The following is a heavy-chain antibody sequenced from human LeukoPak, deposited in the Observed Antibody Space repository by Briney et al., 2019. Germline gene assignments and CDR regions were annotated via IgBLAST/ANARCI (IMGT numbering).Heavy chain of an antibody. Sequence: ASVKVSCKASGYTFTSYDINWVRQATGQGLEWMGWMNPNSGNTGYAQKFQGRVTMTRTPSISTAYMALSSLRSEATAVYYCARGDFIAVAGTDYYYGMDVWGQGTTVTVSS. D-gene: IGHD6-19*01. CDR3: ARGDFIAVAGTDYYYGMDV. J-gene: IGHJ6*02. CDR1: GYTFTSYD. CDR2: MNPNSGNT. V-gene: IGHV1-8*01.